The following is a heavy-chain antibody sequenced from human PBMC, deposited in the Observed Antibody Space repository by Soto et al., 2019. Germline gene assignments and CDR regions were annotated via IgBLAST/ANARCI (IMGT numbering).Heavy chain of an antibody. D-gene: IGHD3-16*02. CDR2: IYPGDSDT. J-gene: IGHJ4*02. CDR1: GYSFTSYW. V-gene: IGHV5-51*01. CDR3: ARRHGVIPEIFDEFDY. Sequence: GESLKISCKGSGYSFTSYWIGWVRQMPGKGLEWMGIIYPGDSDTRYSPSFQGQVTISADKSISTAYLQWSSLKASDTAMYYCARRHGVIPEIFDEFDYWGQGTLVTVSS.